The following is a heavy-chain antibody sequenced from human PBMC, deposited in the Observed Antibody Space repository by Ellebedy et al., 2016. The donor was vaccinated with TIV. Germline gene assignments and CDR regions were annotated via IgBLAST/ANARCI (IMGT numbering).Heavy chain of an antibody. V-gene: IGHV3-NL1*01. D-gene: IGHD1-26*01. CDR3: ARVLVGATWSRWFDP. CDR1: GFTFSSYG. J-gene: IGHJ5*02. CDR2: ISWDGGST. Sequence: GESLKISXAASGFTFSSYGMHWVRQAPGKGLEWVSLISWDGGSTYYADSVKGRFTISRDNAKNSLYLQMNSLRAEDTAVYYCARVLVGATWSRWFDPWGQGTLVTVSS.